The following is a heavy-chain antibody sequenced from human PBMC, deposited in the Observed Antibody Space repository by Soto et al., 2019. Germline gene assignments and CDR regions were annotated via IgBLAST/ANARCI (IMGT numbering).Heavy chain of an antibody. CDR2: INSDGSST. J-gene: IGHJ4*02. V-gene: IGHV3-74*01. CDR1: GFTFSSYW. D-gene: IGHD2-15*01. CDR3: VRTSLVVAAATREDY. Sequence: EVQLVESGGGLVQPGGSLRLSCAASGFTFSSYWMHWVPQAPGKGLVWVSRINSDGSSTSYADSVKGRFTISRDNAKNTLYLQMNSLRAEDTAVYYCVRTSLVVAAATREDYWGQGTLVTVSS.